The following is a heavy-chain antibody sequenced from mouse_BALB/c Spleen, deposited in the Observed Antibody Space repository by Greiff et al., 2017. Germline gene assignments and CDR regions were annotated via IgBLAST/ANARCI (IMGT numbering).Heavy chain of an antibody. CDR3: ARSTVVANYAMDY. Sequence: EVQGVESGGGLVQPGGSRKLSCAASGFTFSSFGMHWVRQAPEQGLEWVAYISSGSSTIYYADTVKGRFTISRDNPKNTLFLQMTSLRSEDTAMYYCARSTVVANYAMDYWGQGTSVTVSS. CDR1: GFTFSSFG. V-gene: IGHV5-17*02. D-gene: IGHD1-1*01. CDR2: ISSGSSTI. J-gene: IGHJ4*01.